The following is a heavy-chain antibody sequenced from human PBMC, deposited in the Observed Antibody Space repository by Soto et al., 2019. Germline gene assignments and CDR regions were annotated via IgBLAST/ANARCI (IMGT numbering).Heavy chain of an antibody. V-gene: IGHV3-74*01. CDR2: INSDGSTT. Sequence: EVQLVESGGGSVQPGGSLRLSCAASGFTFSSYWMHWVRQAPGKGLVWVSRINSDGSTTSYADSVKGRFTISRDNAKNTLSLQMNSLRAEDTAVYYCARVVVGAYHFDYWCQGTLVTVSS. D-gene: IGHD2-15*01. CDR1: GFTFSSYW. CDR3: ARVVVGAYHFDY. J-gene: IGHJ4*02.